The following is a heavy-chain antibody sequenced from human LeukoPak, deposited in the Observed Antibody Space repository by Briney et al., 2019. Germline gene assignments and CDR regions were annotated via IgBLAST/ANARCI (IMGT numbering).Heavy chain of an antibody. V-gene: IGHV3-21*01. D-gene: IGHD1-26*01. CDR3: ARDPDSGREPTPH. J-gene: IGHJ4*02. Sequence: PGGSLRLSCAASGFTFSSYSMNWVRQAPGKGLEWVSSISSSSSYIYYADSVKGRFTISRDNAKNSLYLQMNSLRAEDTAVYYCARDPDSGREPTPHWGQGTLVTVSS. CDR1: GFTFSSYS. CDR2: ISSSSSYI.